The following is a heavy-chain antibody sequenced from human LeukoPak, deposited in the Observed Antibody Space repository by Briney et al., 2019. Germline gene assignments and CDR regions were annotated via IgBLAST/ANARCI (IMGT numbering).Heavy chain of an antibody. CDR2: IYSGDST. CDR3: ANNGDYEADY. D-gene: IGHD4-17*01. J-gene: IGHJ4*02. CDR1: GFTVSSNY. Sequence: GGSLRLSCAASGFTVSSNYMSWVRQAPGKGLEWVSVIYSGDSTHYADSVKGRFTISRDNSKNTVYLQLNNLRAEDTAVYYCANNGDYEADYWGQGTLVTVSS. V-gene: IGHV3-66*01.